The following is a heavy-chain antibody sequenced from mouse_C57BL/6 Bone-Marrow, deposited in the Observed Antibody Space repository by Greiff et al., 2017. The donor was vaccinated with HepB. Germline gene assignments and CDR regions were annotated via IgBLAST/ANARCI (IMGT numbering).Heavy chain of an antibody. CDR1: GYAFSSSW. CDR2: IYPGDGDT. Sequence: VQLQQSGPELLKPGASVKISCKASGYAFSSSWMNWVKQRPGKGLEWIGRIYPGDGDTNYNGKFKGKATLTADKSSSTAYMQLSSLTSEDSAVYFCARLGTTVVASFDYWGQGTTLTVSS. CDR3: ARLGTTVVASFDY. D-gene: IGHD1-1*01. V-gene: IGHV1-82*01. J-gene: IGHJ2*01.